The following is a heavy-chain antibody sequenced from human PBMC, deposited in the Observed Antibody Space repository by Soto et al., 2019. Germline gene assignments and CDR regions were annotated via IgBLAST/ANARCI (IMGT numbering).Heavy chain of an antibody. CDR3: ARDIVLVPAANLSYYYYYGMDV. D-gene: IGHD2-2*01. V-gene: IGHV1-8*01. Sequence: ASVKVSCKASGYTFTSYDINWVRQATGQGLEWMGWMNPNSGNTGYAQKFQGRVTMTRNTSISTAYMELSSLRSEDTAVYYCARDIVLVPAANLSYYYYYGMDVWGQGTTVTVSS. CDR1: GYTFTSYD. J-gene: IGHJ6*02. CDR2: MNPNSGNT.